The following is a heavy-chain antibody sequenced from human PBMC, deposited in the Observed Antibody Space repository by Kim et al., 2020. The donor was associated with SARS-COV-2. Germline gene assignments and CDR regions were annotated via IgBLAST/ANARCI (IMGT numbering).Heavy chain of an antibody. Sequence: GGSLRLSCAASGFTFSSFCMSWVRQAPGKGLEWVANIAQDGSEEDYVDSVKGRFTISRDNAKNLVYLQMNSLRADDTAVYYCARVLKYGDSYYSDYWGQGTLVSVSP. CDR3: ARVLKYGDSYYSDY. V-gene: IGHV3-7*03. CDR2: IAQDGSEE. D-gene: IGHD4-17*01. J-gene: IGHJ4*02. CDR1: GFTFSSFC.